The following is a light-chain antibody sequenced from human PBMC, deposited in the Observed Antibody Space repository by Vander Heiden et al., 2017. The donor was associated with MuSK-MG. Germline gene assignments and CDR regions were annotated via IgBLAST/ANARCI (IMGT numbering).Light chain of an antibody. Sequence: DIVMPQSPDSLAVSLGERATINCKSSQSVLYSSNNKNYLAWYQQKPGQPPKLLIYWASTRESGVPDRFSGSGSGTDFTLTISSLQAEDVAVYYCQQYYSTPWTFGQGTKVELK. CDR3: QQYYSTPWT. CDR2: WAS. J-gene: IGKJ1*01. CDR1: QSVLYSSNNKNY. V-gene: IGKV4-1*01.